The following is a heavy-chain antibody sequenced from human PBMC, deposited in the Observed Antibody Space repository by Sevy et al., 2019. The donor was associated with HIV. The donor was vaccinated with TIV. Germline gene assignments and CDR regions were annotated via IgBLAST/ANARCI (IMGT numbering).Heavy chain of an antibody. Sequence: ASVKVSCKASGYTFTSYGISWVRQAPGQGLEWMGWISAYNGNTNYAQKLQGRVTMTTDTSTSTAYMELRSLRSDDTAVYYCARSCADCSSTSCLMSTNDYYYGMDVWGQGTTVTVSS. CDR1: GYTFTSYG. D-gene: IGHD2-2*01. CDR3: ARSCADCSSTSCLMSTNDYYYGMDV. V-gene: IGHV1-18*01. J-gene: IGHJ6*02. CDR2: ISAYNGNT.